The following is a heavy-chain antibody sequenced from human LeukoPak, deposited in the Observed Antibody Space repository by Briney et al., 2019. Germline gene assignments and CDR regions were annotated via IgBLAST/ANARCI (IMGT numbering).Heavy chain of an antibody. CDR2: INSDGSSI. CDR1: GFTFSNYE. V-gene: IGHV3-74*01. CDR3: VSDAFDI. Sequence: GGSLRLSCAASGFTFSNYEMNWVRQAPGKGLVWVSRINSDGSSISYADSVKGRFTISRDNAKNSLYLQMNNLRAEDTAVYYCVSDAFDIWGRGTMVTVSS. J-gene: IGHJ3*02.